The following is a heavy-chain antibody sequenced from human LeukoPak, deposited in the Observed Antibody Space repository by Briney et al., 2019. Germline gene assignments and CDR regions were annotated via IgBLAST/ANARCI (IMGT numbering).Heavy chain of an antibody. CDR2: VSTNGDVT. Sequence: GGSLRLSCVASGLTFNSHSMSWVRQAPGMGLEWVSVVSTNGDVTLYADSVKGRFTISRDNSKNTLFLQMNSLRAEDTAVHYCAKLSLSGRSQSADYWGQGTLVTVSS. CDR3: AKLSLSGRSQSADY. D-gene: IGHD3-10*01. CDR1: GLTFNSHS. J-gene: IGHJ4*02. V-gene: IGHV3-23*01.